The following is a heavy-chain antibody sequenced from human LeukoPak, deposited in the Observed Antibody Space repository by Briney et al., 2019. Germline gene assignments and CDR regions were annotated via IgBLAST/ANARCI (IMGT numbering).Heavy chain of an antibody. D-gene: IGHD3-10*01. Sequence: GASVKVSCKASGSTFTAYYMHWERQAPGQGLEWMGWIHPNSGGTNYAQRFQGRVTMTRDTSISTAYMELSRLRSDDTAVYYCARDGDYGSGSYYRGFFDYWGQGTQVTVSS. CDR3: ARDGDYGSGSYYRGFFDY. CDR1: GSTFTAYY. J-gene: IGHJ4*02. V-gene: IGHV1-2*02. CDR2: IHPNSGGT.